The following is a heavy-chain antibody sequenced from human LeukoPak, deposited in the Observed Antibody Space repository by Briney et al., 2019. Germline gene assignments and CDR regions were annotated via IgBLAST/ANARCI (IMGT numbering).Heavy chain of an antibody. Sequence: ASVKVSCKASGYTFTSYYMHWVRQAPGQGLEWMGIINPSGGSTSYAQKFQGRVTMTRDMSTSTDYMESSSLRSEDTAVYYCARDNSVEDTAWWFDPWGQGTLVTVSS. CDR3: ARDNSVEDTAWWFDP. CDR1: GYTFTSYY. D-gene: IGHD4-23*01. J-gene: IGHJ5*02. CDR2: INPSGGST. V-gene: IGHV1-46*01.